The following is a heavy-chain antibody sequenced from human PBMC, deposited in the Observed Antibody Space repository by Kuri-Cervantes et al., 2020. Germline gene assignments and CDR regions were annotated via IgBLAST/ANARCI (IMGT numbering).Heavy chain of an antibody. CDR3: ARAPPGGYYDNSGYYHFDY. CDR2: MNPNSGNT. CDR1: GYTFTSYD. Sequence: ASVKVSCKASGYTFTSYDINWVRQVTGQGLEWMGWMNPNSGNTGYAQKFQGRVTMTRSTSISTAYMELSSLRSEDTAVYYCARAPPGGYYDNSGYYHFDYWGQGTLVTVSS. D-gene: IGHD3-22*01. J-gene: IGHJ4*02. V-gene: IGHV1-8*02.